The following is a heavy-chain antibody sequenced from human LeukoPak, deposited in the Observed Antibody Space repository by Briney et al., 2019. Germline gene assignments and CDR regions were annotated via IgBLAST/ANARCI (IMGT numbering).Heavy chain of an antibody. CDR2: IYYSGST. Sequence: SETLSLTCTVSGGSISSSSYYWGWSRQPPGKGLEWIGSIYYSGSTYYNPSLKSRVTISVDTSKNQFSLKLSSVTAADTAVYYCASVLSAAGLHFDYWGQGTLVTVSS. CDR3: ASVLSAAGLHFDY. V-gene: IGHV4-39*01. CDR1: GGSISSSSYY. D-gene: IGHD6-13*01. J-gene: IGHJ4*02.